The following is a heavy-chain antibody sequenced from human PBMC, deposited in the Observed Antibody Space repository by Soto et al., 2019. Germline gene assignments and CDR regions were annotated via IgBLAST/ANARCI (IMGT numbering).Heavy chain of an antibody. CDR3: AKPANGWFSAFEI. J-gene: IGHJ3*02. CDR1: GFTFSSYA. CDR2: ISGSGGTT. V-gene: IGHV3-23*01. D-gene: IGHD6-19*01. Sequence: EVQLLESGGGLVQPGGSLRLSCAASGFTFSSYAMSWVRQAPGKGLEWVSAISGSGGTTYYADSVKGRFTFSRDNSKNTLYLQMNSLRAEDTAVSYCAKPANGWFSAFEIWGQGTMVTVSS.